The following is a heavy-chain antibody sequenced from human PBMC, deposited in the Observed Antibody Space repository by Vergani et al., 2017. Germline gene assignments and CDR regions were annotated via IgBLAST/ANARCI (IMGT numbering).Heavy chain of an antibody. CDR1: GGSISSGSYY. D-gene: IGHD3-10*01. CDR2: VYTSGST. J-gene: IGHJ6*02. CDR3: ARDGGITMVRGVKGYYYGMDV. V-gene: IGHV4-61*02. Sequence: QVQLQESGPGLVKPSQTLSLTCTVSGGSISSGSYYWSWIRPPAGQGLEWIGRVYTSGSTNYNPSLKSRVTISVDTSKNQFSLKLSSVTAADTAVYYCARDGGITMVRGVKGYYYGMDVWGQGTTVTVSS.